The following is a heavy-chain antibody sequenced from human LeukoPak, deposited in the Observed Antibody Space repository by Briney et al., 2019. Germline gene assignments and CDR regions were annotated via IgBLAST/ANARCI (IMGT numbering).Heavy chain of an antibody. CDR1: GFTFSSYA. CDR2: ISSNGGST. V-gene: IGHV3-64*01. CDR3: ARDYCSSTSCSPTNYYYYYYMDV. D-gene: IGHD2-2*01. Sequence: GGSLRLSCAASGFTFSSYAMYWVRQAPGKGLEYVSAISSNGGSTYYANSVKGRFTISRDNSKNTLYLQMGSLRAEDMAVYYCARDYCSSTSCSPTNYYYYYYMDVWGKGTTVTISS. J-gene: IGHJ6*03.